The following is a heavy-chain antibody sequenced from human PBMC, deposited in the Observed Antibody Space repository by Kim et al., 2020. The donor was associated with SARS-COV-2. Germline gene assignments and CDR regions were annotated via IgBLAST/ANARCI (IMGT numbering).Heavy chain of an antibody. Sequence: YAQGFTGRFVFSLDTSVSTAFLQISSLKAEDTALYYCARVIWGSFRYTDYWGQGTLVTVSS. J-gene: IGHJ4*02. CDR3: ARVIWGSFRYTDY. D-gene: IGHD3-16*02. V-gene: IGHV7-4-1*02.